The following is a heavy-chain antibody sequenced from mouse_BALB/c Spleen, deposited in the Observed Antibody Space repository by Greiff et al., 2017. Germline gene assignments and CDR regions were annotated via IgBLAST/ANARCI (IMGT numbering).Heavy chain of an antibody. J-gene: IGHJ4*01. V-gene: IGHV10S3*01. CDR1: GFTFNTNA. D-gene: IGHD2-10*02. CDR2: IRSKSNNYAT. Sequence: DAGGGLVQPKGSLKLSCAASGFTFNTNAMNWVRQAPGKGLEWVARIRSKSNNYATYYADSVKDRFTISRDDSQSMLYLQMNNLKTEDTAMYYCVRERYGNAMDYWGQGTSVTVSS. CDR3: VRERYGNAMDY.